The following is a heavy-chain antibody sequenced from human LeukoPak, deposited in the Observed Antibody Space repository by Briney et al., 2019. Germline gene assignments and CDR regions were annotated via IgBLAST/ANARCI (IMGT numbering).Heavy chain of an antibody. V-gene: IGHV4-34*01. J-gene: IGHJ4*02. CDR2: INHSGST. CDR3: ARTTGYGDLDY. Sequence: SETLSLTCTVSGGSISSYYWSWIRQPPGKGLEWIGEINHSGSTNYNPSLKSRVTISVDTSKNQFSLKLSSVTAADTAVYYCARTTGYGDLDYWGRGTLVTVSS. D-gene: IGHD4-17*01. CDR1: GGSISSYY.